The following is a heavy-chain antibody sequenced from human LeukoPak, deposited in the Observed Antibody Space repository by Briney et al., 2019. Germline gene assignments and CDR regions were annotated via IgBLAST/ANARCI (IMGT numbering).Heavy chain of an antibody. D-gene: IGHD3-22*01. CDR2: IYTSGST. V-gene: IGHV4-61*02. CDR1: GGSISSGSYY. CDR3: ARIYETSRSNYGKLFDP. Sequence: ASQTLSLTCTVSGGSISSGSYYWSWIRQPAGKGLEWIGRIYTSGSTNYNPSLKSRVTISVDTSKNQFSLKLSSVTAADTAVYYCARIYETSRSNYGKLFDPWGQGTLVTVSS. J-gene: IGHJ5*02.